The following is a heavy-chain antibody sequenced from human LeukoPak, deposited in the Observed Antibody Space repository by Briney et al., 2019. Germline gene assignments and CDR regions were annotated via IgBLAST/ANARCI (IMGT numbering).Heavy chain of an antibody. CDR1: GFTFSSYW. Sequence: GGSLRLSCAGSGFTFSSYWMHWVRQAPGKGLVWVSRINSDGSDTIYADSVEGRFTISRDNAKNTLYLQMNSLRAEDTAVYYCWPSSSWSFWGQGTLVTVSS. D-gene: IGHD6-13*01. CDR2: INSDGSDT. CDR3: WPSSSWSF. V-gene: IGHV3-74*01. J-gene: IGHJ4*02.